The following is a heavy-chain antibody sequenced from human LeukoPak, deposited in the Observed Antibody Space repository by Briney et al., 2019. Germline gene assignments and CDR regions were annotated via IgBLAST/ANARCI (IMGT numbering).Heavy chain of an antibody. CDR1: GGSFSGYY. Sequence: SETLSLTCAVYGGSFSGYYWGWIRQPPGKGLEWIGEINHSGSTNYNPSLKSRVTISVDTSKNQFSLKLSSVTAADTAVYYCARGRGYYDSSGYWRKLLDYWGQGTLVTVSS. CDR2: INHSGST. V-gene: IGHV4-34*01. D-gene: IGHD3-22*01. CDR3: ARGRGYYDSSGYWRKLLDY. J-gene: IGHJ4*02.